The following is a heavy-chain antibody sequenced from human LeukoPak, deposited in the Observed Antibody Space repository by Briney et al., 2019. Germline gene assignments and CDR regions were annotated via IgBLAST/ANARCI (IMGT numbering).Heavy chain of an antibody. CDR1: GGSFSGYY. Sequence: PSETLSLTCAVYGGSFSGYYWSWIRQPPGKGLEWIGEINHSGSTNHNPSLKSRVTISVDTSKNQFSLKLSSVTAADTAVYYCARGCDDSSGYYQYYFDYWGQGTLVTVSS. CDR2: INHSGST. CDR3: ARGCDDSSGYYQYYFDY. J-gene: IGHJ4*02. V-gene: IGHV4-34*01. D-gene: IGHD3-22*01.